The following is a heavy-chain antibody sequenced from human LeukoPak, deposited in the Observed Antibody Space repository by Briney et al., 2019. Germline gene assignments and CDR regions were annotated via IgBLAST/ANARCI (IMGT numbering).Heavy chain of an antibody. V-gene: IGHV1-69*06. D-gene: IGHD1-14*01. J-gene: IGHJ5*02. Sequence: GSSVKVSCKASGGTFSSYAISWVRQAPGQGLEWMGGIIPIFGTANYAQKFQGRVTITADKSTSTAYMGLSSLRSEDTAVYYCARNRDIRTNWFDPWGQGTLVTVSS. CDR3: ARNRDIRTNWFDP. CDR2: IIPIFGTA. CDR1: GGTFSSYA.